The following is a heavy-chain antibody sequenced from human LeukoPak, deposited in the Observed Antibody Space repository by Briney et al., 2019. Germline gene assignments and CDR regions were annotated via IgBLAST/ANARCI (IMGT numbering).Heavy chain of an antibody. J-gene: IGHJ6*03. V-gene: IGHV3-7*01. CDR2: INQDGSEK. Sequence: GGSLRLSCAASGFTFSSYWMSWVRQAPGKGLEWVGNINQDGSEKYYVDSMNGRFIISRDNSKNTLYLQMNSVRTEDTAVYYCAKDERVILTNMDVWGKGTTVTISS. CDR3: AKDERVILTNMDV. CDR1: GFTFSSYW. D-gene: IGHD2-21*01.